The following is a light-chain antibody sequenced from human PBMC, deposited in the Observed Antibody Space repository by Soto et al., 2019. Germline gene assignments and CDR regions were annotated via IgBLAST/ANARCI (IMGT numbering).Light chain of an antibody. CDR3: QQHGTSPI. CDR2: GAS. Sequence: EVVLTQSPGTLSLSPGERATLSCRASQAVSSILLAWYQQKPGQAPRLLIYGASSRATGIPDRVSGSGSGTDFTLTVSRLEPEDFAVYYCQQHGTSPIFGGGNKVEIK. V-gene: IGKV3-20*01. CDR1: QAVSSIL. J-gene: IGKJ4*01.